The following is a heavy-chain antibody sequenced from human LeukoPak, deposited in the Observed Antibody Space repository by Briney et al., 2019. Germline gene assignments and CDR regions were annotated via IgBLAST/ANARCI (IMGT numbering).Heavy chain of an antibody. CDR2: IYSGGST. D-gene: IGHD1-26*01. J-gene: IGHJ6*03. CDR1: GFTVSSNY. V-gene: IGHV3-53*01. Sequence: GGSLRLSCAASGFTVSSNYMSWFRQAPGKGLEWVSVIYSGGSTYYADSVKGRFTISRDNSKNTLYLQMNSLRAEDTAVYYCVWDVRFYYYYYMDVWGKGTTVTVSS. CDR3: VWDVRFYYYYYMDV.